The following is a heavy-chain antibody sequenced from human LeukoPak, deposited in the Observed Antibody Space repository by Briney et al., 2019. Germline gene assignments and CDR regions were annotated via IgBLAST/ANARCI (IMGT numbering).Heavy chain of an antibody. J-gene: IGHJ5*02. D-gene: IGHD3-22*01. V-gene: IGHV1-69*05. Sequence: SVKVSCKASGGAFSSYAISWVRQAPGQGLEWMGGIIPIFGTANYAQKFQGRVTITTDESTSTAYMELSSLRSEDTAVYYCARGGTNYYDSSGYYPPTHWFDPWGQGTLVTVSS. CDR1: GGAFSSYA. CDR3: ARGGTNYYDSSGYYPPTHWFDP. CDR2: IIPIFGTA.